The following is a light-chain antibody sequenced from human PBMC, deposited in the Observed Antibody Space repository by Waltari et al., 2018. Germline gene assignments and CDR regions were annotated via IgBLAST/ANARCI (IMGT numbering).Light chain of an antibody. Sequence: DIQMTPSPSSVSASVGDRVTITCQASRHIRNYLNWYQQKPGKAPKLLLYDASILETGVPSRFSGSGSGTDFTFSISSLQPEDIATYYCQQYDNLPLTFGGGTKVEIK. CDR2: DAS. J-gene: IGKJ4*01. CDR1: RHIRNY. CDR3: QQYDNLPLT. V-gene: IGKV1-33*01.